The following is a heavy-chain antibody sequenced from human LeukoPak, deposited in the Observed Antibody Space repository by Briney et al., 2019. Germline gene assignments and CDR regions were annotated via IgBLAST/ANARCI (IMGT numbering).Heavy chain of an antibody. V-gene: IGHV1-18*01. CDR1: GYTFTSYG. CDR2: ISAYNGNT. Sequence: ASVKVSCKASGYTFTSYGISWVRQAPGQGLEWMGWISAYNGNTNYAQKLQGRVTMTTDTSTSTAYMELRSLRSDDTAVYYCARVHRGSGWWDDYYYGMDVWGQGTTVTVSS. J-gene: IGHJ6*02. D-gene: IGHD6-19*01. CDR3: ARVHRGSGWWDDYYYGMDV.